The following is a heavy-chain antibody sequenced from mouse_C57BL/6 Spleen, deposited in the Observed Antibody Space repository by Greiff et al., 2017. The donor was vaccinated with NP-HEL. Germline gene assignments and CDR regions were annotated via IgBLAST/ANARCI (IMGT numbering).Heavy chain of an antibody. CDR1: GYTFTSYW. V-gene: IGHV1-72*01. D-gene: IGHD2-4*01. CDR3: ARSTMITPWYFDV. Sequence: QVQLQQPGAELVKPGASVKLSCKASGYTFTSYWMHWVKQRPGQGLEWIGRIDPNSGGTKYNEKFKSKATLTVDKPSSTAYMQLSSLTSEDSAVYYCARSTMITPWYFDVWGTGTTVTVSS. CDR2: IDPNSGGT. J-gene: IGHJ1*03.